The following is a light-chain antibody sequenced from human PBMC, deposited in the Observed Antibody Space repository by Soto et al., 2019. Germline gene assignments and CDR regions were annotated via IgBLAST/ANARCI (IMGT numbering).Light chain of an antibody. CDR1: SGHSNYA. V-gene: IGLV4-69*01. CDR3: QTWDTDIRV. Sequence: QSVLTQSPSASASLGASVKLTCTLSSGHSNYAIAWHQQQPEKGPRYLRKLNSDGSHTKGDGIPDRFSGSTSGAERYLTISSLQSEDEADYYCQTWDTDIRVFGGGTKVTVL. J-gene: IGLJ2*01. CDR2: LNSDGSH.